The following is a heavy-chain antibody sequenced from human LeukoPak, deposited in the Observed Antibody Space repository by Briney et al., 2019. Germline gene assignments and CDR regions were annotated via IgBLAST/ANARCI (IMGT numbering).Heavy chain of an antibody. CDR3: AKDYYDSSGYLAPFDY. J-gene: IGHJ4*02. Sequence: GGSLRLSCAASGFTFSSYGMSWVRQAPGKGLEWVSAISGSGGSTYYADSVKGRFTISRDNSKNTLYLQMNSLRAEDTAVYYCAKDYYDSSGYLAPFDYWGQGTLVTVSS. D-gene: IGHD3-22*01. CDR1: GFTFSSYG. CDR2: ISGSGGST. V-gene: IGHV3-23*01.